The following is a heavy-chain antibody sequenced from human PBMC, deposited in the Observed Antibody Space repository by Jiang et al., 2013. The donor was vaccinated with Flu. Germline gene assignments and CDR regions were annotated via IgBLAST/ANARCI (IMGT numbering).Heavy chain of an antibody. Sequence: QLVESGAEVKKPGASVKVSCKASGYTFSGHYMQWVRQAPGQGLEWMGWINPNTGDTNYAQKFQGRVTMTRDTSISTAYMELSRLRSEDTAVYYCARDRKFYDFWSGYNPDAFDIWGQGTMVTVSS. CDR3: ARDRKFYDFWSGYNPDAFDI. CDR1: GYTFSGHY. V-gene: IGHV1-2*02. CDR2: INPNTGDT. D-gene: IGHD3-3*01. J-gene: IGHJ3*02.